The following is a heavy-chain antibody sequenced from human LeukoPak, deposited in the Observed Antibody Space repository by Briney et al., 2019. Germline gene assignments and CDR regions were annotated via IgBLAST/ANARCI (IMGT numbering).Heavy chain of an antibody. CDR2: IKEDGSEK. J-gene: IGHJ4*02. CDR3: ASGRQLGY. V-gene: IGHV3-7*01. Sequence: PGGSLRLSCAASGFTFSNYWVSWVHQAPGKGLEWVANIKEDGSEKYYVDSVKGRFTISRDNARNSLYLQMNSLRAEDTAVYYCASGRQLGYWGQGTLVTVSS. D-gene: IGHD6-13*01. CDR1: GFTFSNYW.